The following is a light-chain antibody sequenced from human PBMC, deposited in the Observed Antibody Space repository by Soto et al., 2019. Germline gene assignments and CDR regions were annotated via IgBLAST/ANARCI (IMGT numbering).Light chain of an antibody. V-gene: IGKV3-20*01. CDR1: QSVSSNN. CDR2: GTS. J-gene: IGKJ1*01. CDR3: QQYGSSRT. Sequence: EVVLTQSPFTLSFSPVERSTLSCMASQSVSSNNLAWYQQKPGQAPRLLIYGTSTRATGIPDRFSGSGSGTDFTLIISRLEPEDFAVYYCQQYGSSRTFGQGTKVDIK.